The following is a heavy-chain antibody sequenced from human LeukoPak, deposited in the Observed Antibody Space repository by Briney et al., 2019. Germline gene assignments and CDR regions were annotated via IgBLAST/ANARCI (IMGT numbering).Heavy chain of an antibody. CDR1: GASINDNNYY. CDR2: VFYTGST. D-gene: IGHD3-22*01. Sequence: SETLSLTCTVSGASINDNNYYWGWIRQPPGKGLEWIGSVFYTGSTYYNPSLKSRVTISIDTSKNQFSLDLTFVTAADTAVYYCAGTYYYDSSPLDSGFDYWGQGTLVTVSS. J-gene: IGHJ4*02. V-gene: IGHV4-39*07. CDR3: AGTYYYDSSPLDSGFDY.